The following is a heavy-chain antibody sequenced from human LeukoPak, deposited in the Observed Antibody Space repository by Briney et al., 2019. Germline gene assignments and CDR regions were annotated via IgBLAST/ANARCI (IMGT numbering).Heavy chain of an antibody. CDR3: ARGFGLYYNVDY. Sequence: SETLSLTCAVYGGSFSGYYWSWIRQPPGKGLEWIGEINHSGSTNYNPSLKSRVTISVDTSKNKFSLKLSSVTAADTAVYYCARGFGLYYNVDYWGQGTLVTVSS. CDR1: GGSFSGYY. CDR2: INHSGST. J-gene: IGHJ4*02. D-gene: IGHD1-26*01. V-gene: IGHV4-34*01.